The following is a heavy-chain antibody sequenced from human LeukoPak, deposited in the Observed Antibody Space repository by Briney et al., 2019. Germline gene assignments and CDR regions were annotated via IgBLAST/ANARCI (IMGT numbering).Heavy chain of an antibody. D-gene: IGHD6-13*01. CDR1: GFTFSSYS. Sequence: GGSLRLSCAASGFTFSSYSMNWVRQAPGKGLEWVSSISSSSSYIYYADSVKGRFTISRDNTKNSLYLQMNSLRAEGTAVYYCARSQSIAAASYWGQGTLVTVSS. CDR3: ARSQSIAAASY. J-gene: IGHJ4*02. V-gene: IGHV3-21*01. CDR2: ISSSSSYI.